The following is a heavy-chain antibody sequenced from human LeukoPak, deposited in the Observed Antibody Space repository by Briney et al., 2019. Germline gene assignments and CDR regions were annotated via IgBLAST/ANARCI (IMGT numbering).Heavy chain of an antibody. J-gene: IGHJ5*02. CDR3: ARATDYWFDP. V-gene: IGHV4-59*01. CDR2: IYYSGST. Sequence: PSETLSLTCIVSGGSISSYYWSWIRQPPGKGLEWIGYIYYSGSTNYNPSLKSRVTISVDTSKNQFSLKLSSVTAADTAVYYCARATDYWFDPWGQGTLVTVTS. CDR1: GGSISSYY.